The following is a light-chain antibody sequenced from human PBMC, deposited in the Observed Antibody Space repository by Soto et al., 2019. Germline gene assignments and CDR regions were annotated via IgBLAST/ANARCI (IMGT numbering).Light chain of an antibody. CDR3: SSYARNRDVL. J-gene: IGLJ2*01. CDR2: EVS. Sequence: QSALTQPPSASGSPGQSVAISCTGTSSDVGGYSYVSWYQQHPGKAPKLMIYEVSKRPSWVPDRFSGSKSGNTASLTVSGLQAEDEADYYCSSYARNRDVLFGGGTKLTVL. V-gene: IGLV2-8*01. CDR1: SSDVGGYSY.